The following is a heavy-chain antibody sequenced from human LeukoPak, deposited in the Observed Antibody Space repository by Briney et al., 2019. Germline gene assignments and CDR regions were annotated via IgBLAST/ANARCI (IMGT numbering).Heavy chain of an antibody. Sequence: SETLSLTCAVYGGSFSGYYWSWIRQPPGKGLEWIGEINHSGSTNYNPSLKSRVTISVDTSKNQFSLKLSSVTAADTAVYYCARGFEYGAFDIWGQGTMVTVSS. J-gene: IGHJ3*02. CDR2: INHSGST. CDR1: GGSFSGYY. D-gene: IGHD6-6*01. V-gene: IGHV4-34*01. CDR3: ARGFEYGAFDI.